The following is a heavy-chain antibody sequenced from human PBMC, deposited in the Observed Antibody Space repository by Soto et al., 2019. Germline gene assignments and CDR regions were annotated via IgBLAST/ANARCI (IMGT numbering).Heavy chain of an antibody. J-gene: IGHJ4*02. Sequence: XETLSLTCSVSCGSIRGSYWSKIQQSPGKGLEWLGYVYYTGSTNYSPSLRSRVSISVDTSKNEFSLRLSSVTAADTAVYFCARSVAVPGAHIDYWGQGTQVTVSS. D-gene: IGHD7-27*01. CDR2: VYYTGST. CDR1: CGSIRGSY. V-gene: IGHV4-59*01. CDR3: ARSVAVPGAHIDY.